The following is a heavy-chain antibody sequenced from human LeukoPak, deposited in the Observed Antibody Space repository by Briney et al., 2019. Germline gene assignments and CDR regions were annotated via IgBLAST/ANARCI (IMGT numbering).Heavy chain of an antibody. CDR3: ARSRGKAYYDSSGYIDG. Sequence: PLETLSLTCTVSGGSISSSSYYWGWIPRPPGKGLGWIGSIYYSGSTYYNPPIKSRVTISVDTSKNQFSLKLSSVTAADTAVYSWARSRGKAYYDSSGYIDGWGQGTLVTVSS. D-gene: IGHD3-22*01. J-gene: IGHJ4*02. CDR2: IYYSGST. V-gene: IGHV4-39*01. CDR1: GGSISSSSYY.